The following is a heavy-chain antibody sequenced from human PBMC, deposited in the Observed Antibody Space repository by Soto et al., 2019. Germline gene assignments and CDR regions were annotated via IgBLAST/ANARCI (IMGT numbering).Heavy chain of an antibody. CDR3: TTYYDILTDPMGPYYYGMDV. V-gene: IGHV3-15*01. CDR1: GVRVYNAL. J-gene: IGHJ6*02. CDR2: IKSKTDGGTT. Sequence: PAGSLKLARASCGVRVYNALMTLVLKAPGKGLEWVGRIKSKTDGGTTDYAAPVKGRFTISRDDSKNTLYLQMNSLKTEDTAVYYCTTYYDILTDPMGPYYYGMDVWGQGTTVTVSS. D-gene: IGHD3-9*01.